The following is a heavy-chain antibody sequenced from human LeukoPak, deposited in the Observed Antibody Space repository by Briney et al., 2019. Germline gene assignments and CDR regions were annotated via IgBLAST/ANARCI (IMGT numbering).Heavy chain of an antibody. V-gene: IGHV1-69*13. Sequence: SVKVSCKASGGTFSSYAISWVRQASGQGLEWMGGIIPIFGTANYAQKFQGRVTITADESTSTAYMELSSLRSEDTAVYYCARDSGLSGSYLKFYYFDYWGQGTLVTVSS. CDR3: ARDSGLSGSYLKFYYFDY. CDR1: GGTFSSYA. D-gene: IGHD1-26*01. J-gene: IGHJ4*02. CDR2: IIPIFGTA.